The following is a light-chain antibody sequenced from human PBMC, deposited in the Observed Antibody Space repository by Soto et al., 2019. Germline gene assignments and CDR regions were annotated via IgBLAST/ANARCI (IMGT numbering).Light chain of an antibody. CDR1: QNIRNF. J-gene: IGKJ4*01. CDR3: QQSFRLPLT. Sequence: DIQLTQSPSSLSASVEDSITITCRTGQNIRNFLSWYQLKPGKAPKLLIHTASSLQSAVPSRFSGRGSGTDFTLTISSLQPEDFATYFCQQSFRLPLTFGGGTKVDIK. V-gene: IGKV1-39*01. CDR2: TAS.